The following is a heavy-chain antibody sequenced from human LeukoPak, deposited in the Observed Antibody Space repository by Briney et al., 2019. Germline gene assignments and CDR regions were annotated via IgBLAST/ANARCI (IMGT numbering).Heavy chain of an antibody. CDR2: ISGSGGST. Sequence: QTGGSLRLSCAASGFTFSSYAMSWVRQAPGKGLEWVSAISGSGGSTYYADSVKGRFTISRDSSKNTLYLQMNSLRAEDTALYYCANRGSSQPTYYFDYWGQGTLVTVSS. V-gene: IGHV3-23*01. CDR1: GFTFSSYA. D-gene: IGHD6-13*01. J-gene: IGHJ4*02. CDR3: ANRGSSQPTYYFDY.